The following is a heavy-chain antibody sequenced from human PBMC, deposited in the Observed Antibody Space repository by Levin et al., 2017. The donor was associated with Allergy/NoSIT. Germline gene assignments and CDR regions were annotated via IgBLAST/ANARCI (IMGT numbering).Heavy chain of an antibody. J-gene: IGHJ4*02. D-gene: IGHD5-18*01. CDR2: ISYDGSNK. Sequence: GGSLRLSCAASGFTFSSYGMHWVRQAPGKGLEWVAVISYDGSNKYYADSVKGRFTISRDNSKNTLYLQMNSLRAEDTAVYYCAKEQTAMVAPFDYWGQGTLVTVSS. V-gene: IGHV3-30*18. CDR3: AKEQTAMVAPFDY. CDR1: GFTFSSYG.